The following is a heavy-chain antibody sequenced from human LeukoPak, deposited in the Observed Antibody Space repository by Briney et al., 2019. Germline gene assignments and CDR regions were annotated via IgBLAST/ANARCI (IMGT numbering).Heavy chain of an antibody. CDR3: STEMGGVSGPMNAIDF. CDR2: INPNNGGT. D-gene: IGHD2-8*02. J-gene: IGHJ3*01. CDR1: GYTFTGHY. Sequence: GASVTVTCKASGYTFTGHYIHWVRQAPGQGLEWMGWINPNNGGTIYAQNFQGRVTMTRDTSISTAYMELSRLTSDDTALYFCSTEMGGVSGPMNAIDFCGQGKMVTVSS. V-gene: IGHV1-2*02.